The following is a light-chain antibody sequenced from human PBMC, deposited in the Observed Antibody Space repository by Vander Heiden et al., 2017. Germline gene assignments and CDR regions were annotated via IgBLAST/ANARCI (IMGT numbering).Light chain of an antibody. CDR3: AAWDDGLNGL. CDR2: NNN. V-gene: IGLV1-44*01. CDR1: SANIGTKA. J-gene: IGLJ3*02. Sequence: QSLLTQPPAASGPPGHRVTFSCSGSSANIGTKAVNWYQHLPGTAPKLLIYNNNQRPSGVPGRFSGSKSGTSASLVISGLQSVDEADYYCAAWDDGLNGLFGGGTKLTVL.